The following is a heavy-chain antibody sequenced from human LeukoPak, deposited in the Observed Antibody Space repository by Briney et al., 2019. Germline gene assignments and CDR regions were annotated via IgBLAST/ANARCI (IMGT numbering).Heavy chain of an antibody. D-gene: IGHD6-19*01. CDR3: ARVFEGIAVAGT. CDR2: ISSSSSYI. V-gene: IGHV3-21*01. Sequence: GGSLSLSCAASGFTFSSYSMNWVRQAPGKGLEWVSSISSSSSYIYYADSVKGRFTISRDNAKNSLYLQMNSLRAEDTAVYYCARVFEGIAVAGTWGQGTLVTVSS. J-gene: IGHJ5*02. CDR1: GFTFSSYS.